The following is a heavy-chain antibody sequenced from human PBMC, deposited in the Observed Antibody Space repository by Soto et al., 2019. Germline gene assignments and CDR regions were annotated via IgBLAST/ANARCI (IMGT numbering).Heavy chain of an antibody. D-gene: IGHD3-22*01. CDR1: GYTFTSYG. V-gene: IGHV1-18*01. CDR3: ARDHYYDSSGYYYDY. J-gene: IGHJ4*02. Sequence: ASVKVSCKASGYTFTSYGISWVRQAPGQGLEWMGWISAYNGNTNYAQKVQGRVTMTTDTSTSTAYMELRSLRSDDTAVYYCARDHYYDSSGYYYDYWGQGTLVTVSS. CDR2: ISAYNGNT.